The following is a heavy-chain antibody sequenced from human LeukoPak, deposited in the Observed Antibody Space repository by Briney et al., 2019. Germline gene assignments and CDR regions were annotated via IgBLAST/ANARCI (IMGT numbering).Heavy chain of an antibody. CDR3: ASSGLRMD. D-gene: IGHD2-15*01. Sequence: PSETLSLTCAVYGGSFSGYYWSWIRQPPGKGLEWIGEINHSGSTNYNPSLKRRVTISVDTSKNQFSLNLSSVTAADTAVYYCASSGLRMDWGQGTLVTVSS. CDR2: INHSGST. J-gene: IGHJ4*02. CDR1: GGSFSGYY. V-gene: IGHV4-34*01.